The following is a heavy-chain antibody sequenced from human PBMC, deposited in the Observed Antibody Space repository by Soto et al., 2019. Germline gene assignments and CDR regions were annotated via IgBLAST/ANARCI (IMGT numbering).Heavy chain of an antibody. CDR1: GGYISSYY. D-gene: IGHD3-22*01. CDR3: ARSSYFYDSSGYYHNWFDP. V-gene: IGHV4-59*08. J-gene: IGHJ5*02. CDR2: IYYSGGI. Sequence: SEPLSLTCTVSGGYISSYYWSLIRQAQGKGLEWIGYIYYSGGIKCNSSLKSRVTISLDTSKNQFSLKLSSVTAADTAVYYCARSSYFYDSSGYYHNWFDPWGQGTLVTVSS.